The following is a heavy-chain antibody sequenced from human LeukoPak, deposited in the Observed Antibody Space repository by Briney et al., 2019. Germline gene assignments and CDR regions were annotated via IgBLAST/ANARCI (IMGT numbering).Heavy chain of an antibody. CDR1: GFSLSSSGVG. J-gene: IGHJ3*01. CDR3: AHRGEWLQFGDAFDV. V-gene: IGHV2-5*02. CDR2: IYWDDGK. D-gene: IGHD5-24*01. Sequence: SGPTLVNPTQTLTLTCTFSGFSLSSSGVGVGWVRQPPGKALEGLALIYWDDGKRYSPSLESRLTITKNTSKNQVVLTMTNMDLVDTATYYCAHRGEWLQFGDAFDVWGQGTVVTISS.